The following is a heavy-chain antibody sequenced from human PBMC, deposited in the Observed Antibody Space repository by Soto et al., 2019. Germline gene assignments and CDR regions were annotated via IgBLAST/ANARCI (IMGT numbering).Heavy chain of an antibody. CDR3: ARQSFRRGWLRSVGWFDP. Sequence: QLQLQESGPGLWKPSETLSLTCTVSGGSISSSSYYWGWIRQPPGKGRGWIGSIYYIGSTYYNPSLKSRVTISVDTSKNQFSLKLSSVTAADTAVYYCARQSFRRGWLRSVGWFDPWGQGTLVTVSS. J-gene: IGHJ5*02. CDR2: IYYIGST. V-gene: IGHV4-39*01. CDR1: GGSISSSSYY. D-gene: IGHD5-12*01.